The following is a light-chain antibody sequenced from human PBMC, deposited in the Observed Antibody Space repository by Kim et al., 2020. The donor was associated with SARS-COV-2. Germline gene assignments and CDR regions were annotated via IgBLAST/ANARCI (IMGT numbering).Light chain of an antibody. Sequence: EIVMTQSPPTLSVSPGERVTLSCRASQSVVSSLAWYQQKRGQAPRLLIYGASTRAADIPARLSGSGSGTAFTLTISSLQSEDFAVYYCLQYNNWPRTFGQGTKVDIK. CDR2: GAS. V-gene: IGKV3-15*01. CDR1: QSVVSS. CDR3: LQYNNWPRT. J-gene: IGKJ1*01.